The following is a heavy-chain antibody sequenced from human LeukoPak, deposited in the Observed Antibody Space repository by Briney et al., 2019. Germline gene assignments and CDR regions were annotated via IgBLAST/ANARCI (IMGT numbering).Heavy chain of an antibody. Sequence: ASVKVSCKASGYTFTSYDINWGRQATGQGLEWMGWMNPNSGNTGYAQKFQGRVTMTRNTSISTAYMELSSLRSEDTAVYYCARVPNIAAAWYYYYYMDVWGQGTMVTVSS. J-gene: IGHJ6*03. CDR2: MNPNSGNT. D-gene: IGHD6-13*01. CDR1: GYTFTSYD. CDR3: ARVPNIAAAWYYYYYMDV. V-gene: IGHV1-8*01.